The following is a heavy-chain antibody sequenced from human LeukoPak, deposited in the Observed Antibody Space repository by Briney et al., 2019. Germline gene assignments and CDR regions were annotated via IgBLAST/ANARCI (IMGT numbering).Heavy chain of an antibody. D-gene: IGHD3-16*01. J-gene: IGHJ6*03. CDR1: GFTFNSCN. Sequence: GGSLRLSCAASGFTFNSCNMNWVRQAPGKGLEWVSSITSTSSYTFYADSVKGRFTISRDNAKNSLYLHLNSLRDEDTAIYYCARDPYNGDYGDFYYYYMDVWGKGTTVTISS. CDR2: ITSTSSYT. V-gene: IGHV3-21*01. CDR3: ARDPYNGDYGDFYYYYMDV.